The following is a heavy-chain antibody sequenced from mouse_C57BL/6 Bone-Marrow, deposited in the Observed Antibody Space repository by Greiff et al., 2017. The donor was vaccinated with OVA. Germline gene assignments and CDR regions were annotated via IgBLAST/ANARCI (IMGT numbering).Heavy chain of an antibody. J-gene: IGHJ4*01. Sequence: VKLEESGPGLVAPSQSLSITCTVSGFSLTSYGVHWVRQPPGKGLEWLVVIWSDGSTTYNSALKSRLSISKDNSKSQVFLKMNSLQTDDTAMYYCARQGGSTVVAAYYAMDYWGQGTSVTVSS. CDR1: GFSLTSYG. D-gene: IGHD1-1*01. V-gene: IGHV2-6-1*01. CDR3: ARQGGSTVVAAYYAMDY. CDR2: IWSDGST.